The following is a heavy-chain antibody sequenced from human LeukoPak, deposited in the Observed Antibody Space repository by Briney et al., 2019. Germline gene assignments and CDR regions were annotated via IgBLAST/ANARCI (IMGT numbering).Heavy chain of an antibody. Sequence: GGSLRLSCAASGFTFSSYGMHWVRQAPGKGLEWVAVISYDGGNKYYADSVKGRFTISRDNSKNTLYLQMNSLRAEDTAVYYCAKDRVRGSSSWYFDYWGQGTLVTVSS. CDR1: GFTFSSYG. V-gene: IGHV3-30*18. CDR3: AKDRVRGSSSWYFDY. J-gene: IGHJ4*02. D-gene: IGHD6-13*01. CDR2: ISYDGGNK.